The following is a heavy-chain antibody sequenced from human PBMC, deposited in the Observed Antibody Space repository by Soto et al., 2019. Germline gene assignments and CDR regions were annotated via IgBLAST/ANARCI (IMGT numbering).Heavy chain of an antibody. J-gene: IGHJ4*02. D-gene: IGHD6-6*01. CDR3: PRLDSRTSARYYFDY. CDR1: GYTFTGYY. CDR2: INPNSSDTRYNSDT. V-gene: IGHV1-2*02. Sequence: ASVKVACKAFGYTFTGYYMHWVRQAPGQGLEWMGWINPNSSDTRYNSDTRYAQKFQGRVTMTRDTSIITAYMELSRLRSDDTAVYYCPRLDSRTSARYYFDYCGQGTLVTVSS.